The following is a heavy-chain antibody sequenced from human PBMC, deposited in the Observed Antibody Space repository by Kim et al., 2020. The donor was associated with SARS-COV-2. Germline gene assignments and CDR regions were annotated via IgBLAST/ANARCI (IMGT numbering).Heavy chain of an antibody. J-gene: IGHJ6*02. CDR3: ASNIRGSYGMDV. V-gene: IGHV1-69*01. Sequence: NYAQKFQGRVTITADESTSTAYMELSSLRSEDTAVYYCASNIRGSYGMDVWGQGTTVTVSS. D-gene: IGHD5-12*01.